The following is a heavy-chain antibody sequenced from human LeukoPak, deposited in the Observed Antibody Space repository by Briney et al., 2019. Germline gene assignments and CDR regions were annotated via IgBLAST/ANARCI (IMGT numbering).Heavy chain of an antibody. CDR3: ARANRITMVRYFDY. D-gene: IGHD3-10*01. Sequence: SVKVSCKASGGTFSSYAISWVRQAPGQGLEWMGGIIPIFGTANYAQKFQGRVTITADKSTSTAYMELSSLRSEDTAVYCCARANRITMVRYFDYWGQGTLVTVSS. CDR1: GGTFSSYA. V-gene: IGHV1-69*06. CDR2: IIPIFGTA. J-gene: IGHJ4*02.